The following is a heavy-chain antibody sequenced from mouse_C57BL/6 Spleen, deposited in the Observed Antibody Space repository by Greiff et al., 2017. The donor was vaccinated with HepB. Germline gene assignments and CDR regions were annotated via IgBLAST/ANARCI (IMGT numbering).Heavy chain of an antibody. Sequence: VQLQQPGAELVRPGSSVKLSCKASGYTFTSYWMDWVKQRPGQGLEWIGNIYPSDSETHYNQKFKDKATLTVDKSSSTAYMQLSSLTSEDSAVYYCARGTVAGYWYFDVWGTGTTVTVSS. CDR2: IYPSDSET. V-gene: IGHV1-61*01. D-gene: IGHD1-1*01. CDR1: GYTFTSYW. J-gene: IGHJ1*03. CDR3: ARGTVAGYWYFDV.